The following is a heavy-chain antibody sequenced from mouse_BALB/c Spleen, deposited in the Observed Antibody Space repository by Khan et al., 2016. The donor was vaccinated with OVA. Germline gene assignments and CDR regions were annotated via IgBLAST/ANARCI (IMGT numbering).Heavy chain of an antibody. CDR1: GYSITSNYA. Sequence: EVQLQESGPGLVKPSQSLSLTCTVTGYSITSNYAWNWIRQFPGNKLEWMGYISYSGSTNYNPSLKSRISITRDTSKNKFFLQLNSVTTEDTATYYCARGNYYEYAMDYWGQGTLITVSA. D-gene: IGHD1-1*01. CDR3: ARGNYYEYAMDY. J-gene: IGHJ4*01. V-gene: IGHV3-2*02. CDR2: ISYSGST.